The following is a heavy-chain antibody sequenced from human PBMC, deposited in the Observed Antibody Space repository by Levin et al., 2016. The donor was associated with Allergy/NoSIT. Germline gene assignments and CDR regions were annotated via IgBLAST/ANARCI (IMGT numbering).Heavy chain of an antibody. CDR2: IYAGGFT. J-gene: IGHJ4*02. CDR3: AKYSSSTGVY. V-gene: IGHV3-53*01. D-gene: IGHD6-6*01. Sequence: ETLSLTCAASGFSVSNNYMTWVRQAPGKGLESVSVIYAGGFTYYADSVKGRFTISRDNSKNTLYLQMDTLRAEDTAVYYCAKYSSSTGVYWGQGALVTVSS. CDR1: GFSVSNNY.